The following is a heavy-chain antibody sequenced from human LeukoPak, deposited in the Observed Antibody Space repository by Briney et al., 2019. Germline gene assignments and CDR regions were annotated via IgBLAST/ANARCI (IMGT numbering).Heavy chain of an antibody. CDR3: ARVYGYSSSSDYFDY. D-gene: IGHD6-6*01. Sequence: VASVKVSCKASGYTFTSYGISWVRQAPGQGLEWMGWISAYNGNTNYAQKLQGRVTMTTDTSTSTAYMELRSLRSDDTAVYYCARVYGYSSSSDYFDYWGQGTLVTVSS. CDR1: GYTFTSYG. J-gene: IGHJ4*02. CDR2: ISAYNGNT. V-gene: IGHV1-18*01.